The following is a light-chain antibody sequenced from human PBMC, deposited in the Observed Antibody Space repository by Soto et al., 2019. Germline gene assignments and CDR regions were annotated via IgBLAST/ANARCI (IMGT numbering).Light chain of an antibody. CDR1: QTIDSSY. Sequence: ELVLTQSPGTLSLSPGERATLSCRASQTIDSSYLAWLRQKPGQAPRLLIHGASTRATGFPARLSGSGSGTDFTLTISSLQSEDFAVYYCQQYNNWPWTFGQGTKVDIK. CDR2: GAS. J-gene: IGKJ1*01. V-gene: IGKV3-15*01. CDR3: QQYNNWPWT.